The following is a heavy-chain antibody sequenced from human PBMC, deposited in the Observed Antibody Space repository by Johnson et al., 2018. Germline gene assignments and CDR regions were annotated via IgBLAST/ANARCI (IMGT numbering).Heavy chain of an antibody. CDR2: INHSGST. CDR3: ARDVGGSSWYQGVIDP. D-gene: IGHD6-13*01. V-gene: IGHV4-34*01. CDR1: GGSFSGYY. Sequence: QVQLQQLGAGLLKPSEPLSLTCAVYGGSFSGYYWSWIRQPPGKGLEWIGEINHSGSTNYNPSLKRRVTISVDTSTNQFSLKLSSVTAADTAGYYCARDVGGSSWYQGVIDPWGQGTLVTVSS. J-gene: IGHJ5*02.